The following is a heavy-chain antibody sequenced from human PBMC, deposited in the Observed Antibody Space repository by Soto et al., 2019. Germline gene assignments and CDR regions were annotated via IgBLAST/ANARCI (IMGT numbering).Heavy chain of an antibody. Sequence: GGSLRLSCAASGFTFSNYWMHWVRQAPGKGLVWVSRINSDGVTTKYADSVKGRFTISRDNAKNTLKLQMNSLYAEDTAVYYCESHPEYCYGWYDVWGQGTMVTVSS. D-gene: IGHD6-19*01. V-gene: IGHV3-74*01. CDR3: ESHPEYCYGWYDV. J-gene: IGHJ6*02. CDR2: INSDGVTT. CDR1: GFTFSNYW.